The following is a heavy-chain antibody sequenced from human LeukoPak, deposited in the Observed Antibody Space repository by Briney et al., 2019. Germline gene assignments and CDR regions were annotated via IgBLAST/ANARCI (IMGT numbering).Heavy chain of an antibody. J-gene: IGHJ6*04. D-gene: IGHD3-10*02. Sequence: GGSLRLSCAASGFTVSRNYMSWVRQAPGKGLEWVSYISSSGSTIYYADSVKGRFTISRDNAKNSLYLQMNRLRAEDTAVYYCAELGITMIGGVWGKGTTVTISS. V-gene: IGHV3-48*03. CDR2: ISSSGSTI. CDR3: AELGITMIGGV. CDR1: GFTVSRNY.